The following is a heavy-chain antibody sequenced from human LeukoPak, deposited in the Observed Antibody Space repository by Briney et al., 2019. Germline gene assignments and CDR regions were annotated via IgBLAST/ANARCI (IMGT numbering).Heavy chain of an antibody. CDR1: GGSISSYY. V-gene: IGHV4-59*01. D-gene: IGHD3/OR15-3a*01. CDR3: ARVDLRDYYYYMDV. CDR2: IYYSGST. Sequence: SETLSLTCSVSGGSISSYYWSWIRQPPGKGLEWIGYIYYSGSTNYNPSPKSRVTISVDTSKNQFSLKLSSVTAADTAVYYCARVDLRDYYYYMDVWGKGTTVTVSS. J-gene: IGHJ6*03.